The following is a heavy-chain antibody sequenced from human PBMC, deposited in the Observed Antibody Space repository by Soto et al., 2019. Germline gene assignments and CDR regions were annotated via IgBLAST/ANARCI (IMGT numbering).Heavy chain of an antibody. CDR1: GFTFSSYD. CDR3: ARGQMATNFDY. D-gene: IGHD5-12*01. CDR2: IGTAGDT. Sequence: EVQLVESGGGLVQPGGSLRLSCAASGFTFSSYDMHWVRQATGKGLEWVSAIGTAGDTYYPGSVKGRFTISRENAKNSLYLQMNSLRAGDTAVYYCARGQMATNFDYWGQGTLVTVSS. V-gene: IGHV3-13*01. J-gene: IGHJ4*02.